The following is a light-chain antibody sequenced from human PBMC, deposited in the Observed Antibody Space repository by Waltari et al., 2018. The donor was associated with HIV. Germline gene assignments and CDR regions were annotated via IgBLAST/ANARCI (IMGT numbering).Light chain of an antibody. V-gene: IGLV2-14*01. CDR2: DVT. J-gene: IGLJ2*01. CDR1: SNNVGGYNY. Sequence: QSALTQPASVSGSPGQSITISCTGTSNNVGGYNYVSWSQHHPGKAPKLRISDVTTRPSGVSDRLSGSKSGNTAALTISGLQAEDEADYYCSSYTKTLYVIFGGGTKLTVL. CDR3: SSYTKTLYVI.